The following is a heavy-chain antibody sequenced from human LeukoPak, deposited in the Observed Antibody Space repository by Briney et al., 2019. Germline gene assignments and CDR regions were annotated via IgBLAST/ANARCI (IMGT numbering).Heavy chain of an antibody. Sequence: GGSLRLSCAASGFTFSDYYMSWVRQAPGKGLEWVSYISSSGSTIYYADSVKGRFTISRDNAKNSLYLQMNSLRAEDTAVYYCARDLHTVVTDYWGQGTLVTVSS. D-gene: IGHD4-23*01. V-gene: IGHV3-11*01. CDR2: ISSSGSTI. J-gene: IGHJ4*02. CDR1: GFTFSDYY. CDR3: ARDLHTVVTDY.